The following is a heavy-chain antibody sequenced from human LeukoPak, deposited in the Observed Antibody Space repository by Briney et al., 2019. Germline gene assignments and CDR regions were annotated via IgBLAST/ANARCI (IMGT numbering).Heavy chain of an antibody. J-gene: IGHJ4*02. CDR2: INTNTGNP. CDR1: GYTFTSYA. Sequence: ASVKVSCKASGYTFTSYAMNWVRQAPGQGLEWMGWINTNTGNPTYAQGFAGRFVFSLDTSVSTAYLQISSLKAEDTAVYYCARQGTDKIAVADLFDYWGQGTLVTVSS. CDR3: ARQGTDKIAVADLFDY. V-gene: IGHV7-4-1*02. D-gene: IGHD6-19*01.